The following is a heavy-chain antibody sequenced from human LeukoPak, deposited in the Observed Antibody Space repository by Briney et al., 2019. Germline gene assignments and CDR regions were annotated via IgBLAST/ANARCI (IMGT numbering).Heavy chain of an antibody. CDR3: ALVVPAAIIDY. J-gene: IGHJ4*02. D-gene: IGHD2-2*02. CDR1: GFSFSDYY. V-gene: IGHV3-11*04. CDR2: ITSSGSTI. Sequence: GGSLRLSCAASGFSFSDYYMSWIRQAPGKGLEWLSYITSSGSTIYYADSVKGRFTISRDNAKNSLYLQMNSLRAEDTAVYYCALVVPAAIIDYWGQGTLVTVSS.